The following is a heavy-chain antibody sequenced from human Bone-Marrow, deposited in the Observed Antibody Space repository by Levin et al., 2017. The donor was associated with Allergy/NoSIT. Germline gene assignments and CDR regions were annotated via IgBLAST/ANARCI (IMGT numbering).Heavy chain of an antibody. CDR3: AKAPYHVRSWEYYHGMGD. CDR2: ISGHSGRT. D-gene: IGHD1-26*01. CDR1: GFTFSNYA. V-gene: IGHV3-23*01. J-gene: IGHJ6*02. Sequence: LTCAAYGFTFSNYAMGWVRQAPGKGLEWVSTISGHSGRTFYADSVKGRFTISRDNSQDTLYLQMNGLRAGDTAIYYCAKAPYHVRSWEYYHGMGDWGQGTTVTVSS.